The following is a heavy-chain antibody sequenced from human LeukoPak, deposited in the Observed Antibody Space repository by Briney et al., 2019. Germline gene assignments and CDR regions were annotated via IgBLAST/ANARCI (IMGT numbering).Heavy chain of an antibody. Sequence: GGSLRLSCAASGFTFNSYAMHWVRQAPGKGPEWVAVMWYDGSDKYYADSVKGRSTISRDNSKNTLFLQMNSLRAEDTAVYYCARDLSEGRYFDYWGQGTLVTVSS. CDR1: GFTFNSYA. J-gene: IGHJ4*02. V-gene: IGHV3-33*01. CDR2: MWYDGSDK. CDR3: ARDLSEGRYFDY.